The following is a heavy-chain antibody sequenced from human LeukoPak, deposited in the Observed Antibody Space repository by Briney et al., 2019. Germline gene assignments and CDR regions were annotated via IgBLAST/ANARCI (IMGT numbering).Heavy chain of an antibody. CDR1: GFTFSAYS. CDR3: ARDLEGDFWSGYDY. V-gene: IGHV3-21*04. CDR2: ISFIGTYI. Sequence: TGGSLRLSCAASGFTFSAYSLNWVRQAPGKGLEWISSISFIGTYIYYADSVKGRITISRDKAKNSLHLQMNSLRAEDTALYYCARDLEGDFWSGYDYWGQGTLVTVSS. J-gene: IGHJ4*02. D-gene: IGHD3-3*01.